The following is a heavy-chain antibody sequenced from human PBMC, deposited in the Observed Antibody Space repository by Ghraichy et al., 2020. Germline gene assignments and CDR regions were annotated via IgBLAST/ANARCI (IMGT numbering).Heavy chain of an antibody. CDR3: ARPGNTAGWYYFDY. Sequence: SETLSLTCTVSGDSISTSGYSWGWIRQPPGKGLEWIGSLYYGGNMYNNPSLTSRVTISVDTSRNQFSLKLTSVTAADSAVYYCARPGNTAGWYYFDYWGQGTLVTVSS. J-gene: IGHJ4*02. CDR2: LYYGGNM. CDR1: GDSISTSGYS. V-gene: IGHV4-39*01. D-gene: IGHD6-19*01.